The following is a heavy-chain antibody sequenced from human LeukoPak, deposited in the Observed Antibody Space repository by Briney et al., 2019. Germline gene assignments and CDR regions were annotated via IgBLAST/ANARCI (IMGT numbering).Heavy chain of an antibody. D-gene: IGHD5-24*01. V-gene: IGHV5-51*01. J-gene: IGHJ4*02. CDR3: ARHRGDGYNPLDY. Sequence: KIGESLKISCKGSGFSFSSYWIAWVRKTPGKGLEWMGFIYPGDSETRYSPSFEGQVTVSADKSIRIAYLQWSSLKASDTAMYYCARHRGDGYNPLDYWGQGSLVTVSS. CDR1: GFSFSSYW. CDR2: IYPGDSET.